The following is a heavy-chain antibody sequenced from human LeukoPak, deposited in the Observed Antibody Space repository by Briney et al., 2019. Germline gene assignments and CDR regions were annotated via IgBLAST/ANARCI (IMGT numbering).Heavy chain of an antibody. J-gene: IGHJ4*02. CDR3: VKGPSGNYFYFDY. V-gene: IGHV3-64D*09. D-gene: IGHD1-26*01. Sequence: PGGSLRLSCSASGFTFSSFAMFWVRQAPGKGLEYVSGISSDGGRTNYADSVKARFTISRDNSKVTLCLQMTSLRPEDTAIYYCVKGPSGNYFYFDYWGQGTLVTVSS. CDR2: ISSDGGRT. CDR1: GFTFSSFA.